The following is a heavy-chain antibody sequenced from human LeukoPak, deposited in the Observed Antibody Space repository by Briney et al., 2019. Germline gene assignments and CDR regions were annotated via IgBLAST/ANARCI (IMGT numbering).Heavy chain of an antibody. Sequence: ASVKVSCKASGYTFTSYYMHWVRQAPGQGLEWMGIINPSGGSTSYAQKFQGRVTMTRDTSTSTVYMELSSLRSEDTAVYYCARTRNRDSSGGDAFDIWGQGTMVTVSS. V-gene: IGHV1-46*01. D-gene: IGHD3-22*01. CDR2: INPSGGST. J-gene: IGHJ3*02. CDR1: GYTFTSYY. CDR3: ARTRNRDSSGGDAFDI.